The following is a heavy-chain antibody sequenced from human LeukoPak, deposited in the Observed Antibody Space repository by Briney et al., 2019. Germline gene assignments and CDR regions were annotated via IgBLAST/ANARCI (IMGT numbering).Heavy chain of an antibody. Sequence: ASVKVSCKAFGYTFRNYYMHWVRQAPGQGLEWMGIINPSSDKTNYAQKFQGRVTITADKSTSTAYMELSSLRSEDTAVYYCASVGNYHAFDIWGQGTMVTVSS. CDR1: GYTFRNYY. CDR3: ASVGNYHAFDI. V-gene: IGHV1-46*01. J-gene: IGHJ3*02. CDR2: INPSSDKT. D-gene: IGHD4-11*01.